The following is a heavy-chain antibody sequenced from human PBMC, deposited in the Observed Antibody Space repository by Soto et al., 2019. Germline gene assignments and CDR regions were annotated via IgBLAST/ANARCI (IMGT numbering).Heavy chain of an antibody. D-gene: IGHD1-26*01. Sequence: PVGSLRLSCAASGFSVRSNYMNWVRQAPGKGLEWVSVIYSGGSTYYADSVKGRFTISRDTSKNTVYLQMNSLTAEDTAVYYCAGSGSYFLDYWGQGTLVTVSS. CDR2: IYSGGST. J-gene: IGHJ4*02. V-gene: IGHV3-53*01. CDR1: GFSVRSNY. CDR3: AGSGSYFLDY.